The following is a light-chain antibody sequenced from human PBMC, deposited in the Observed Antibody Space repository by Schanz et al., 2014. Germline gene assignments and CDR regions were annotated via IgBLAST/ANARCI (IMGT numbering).Light chain of an antibody. CDR2: DVT. J-gene: IGLJ2*01. V-gene: IGLV2-14*03. Sequence: QSALTQPASVSGSPGQSITISCTGTSSDVGSYNFVSWYQQHPGKAPKLMIYDVTNRPSGVSGRFSGSKSGNTASLTVSGLQAEDEAEYYCSSYAGSNNFVVFGGGTKLTVL. CDR3: SSYAGSNNFVV. CDR1: SSDVGSYNF.